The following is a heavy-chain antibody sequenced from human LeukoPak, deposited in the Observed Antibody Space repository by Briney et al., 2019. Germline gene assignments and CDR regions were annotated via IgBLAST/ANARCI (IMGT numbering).Heavy chain of an antibody. J-gene: IGHJ4*02. V-gene: IGHV1-2*02. CDR1: GYTFTGYY. CDR2: INPNSGGT. CDR3: AWGLVVINFDY. Sequence: ASVKVSCKASGYTFTGYYIHWVRLAPGQGLQWMGWINPNSGGTNYAQKFQGRVTMTRDTSISTAYMEFSRLRSADTAVYYCAWGLVVINFDYWGQGTLVTVSS. D-gene: IGHD3-22*01.